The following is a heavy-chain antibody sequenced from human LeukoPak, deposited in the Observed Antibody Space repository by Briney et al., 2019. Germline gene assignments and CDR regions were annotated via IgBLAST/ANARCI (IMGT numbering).Heavy chain of an antibody. V-gene: IGHV4-34*01. CDR2: INYSGSA. CDR1: GGSFNGHY. D-gene: IGHD1-26*01. CDR3: ARHLGSTALYPYYYMDV. Sequence: SETLSLTCAIYGGSFNGHYWNWIRQSPGKGLEWIGEINYSGSANYDPSLKSRVTISVDTSKNQFSLKLTSVTAADTAVYYCARHLGSTALYPYYYMDVWGKGTPVTVSS. J-gene: IGHJ6*03.